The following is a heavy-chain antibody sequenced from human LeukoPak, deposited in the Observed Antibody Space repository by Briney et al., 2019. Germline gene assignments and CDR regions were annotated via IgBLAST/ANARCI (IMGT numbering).Heavy chain of an antibody. D-gene: IGHD2-21*01. CDR3: ARVWQDYSGVDY. J-gene: IGHJ4*02. Sequence: GGSLRLSCAASGFTFNSYWMSWVRQAPGKGLEWVANIKQDGSEKYYVDSVKGRFAISRDNAKSSLYLQMNSLRDEDTAVYYCARVWQDYSGVDYWGQGTLVTVSS. V-gene: IGHV3-7*01. CDR1: GFTFNSYW. CDR2: IKQDGSEK.